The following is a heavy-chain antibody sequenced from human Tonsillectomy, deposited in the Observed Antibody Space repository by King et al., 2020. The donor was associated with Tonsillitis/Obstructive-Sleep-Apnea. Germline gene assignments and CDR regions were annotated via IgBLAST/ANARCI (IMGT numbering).Heavy chain of an antibody. V-gene: IGHV1-58*01. J-gene: IGHJ4*02. CDR2: IVVGSGNT. CDR3: AADGDFWCGYSLY. CDR1: GFTLSNSA. D-gene: IGHD3-3*01. Sequence: QLVESGPEVKKPGTSVKVSCKASGFTLSNSAVQWVRQARGQRLEWIGWIVVGSGNTKYAQQFQERVTITRDMSTYTVYMELSSLRAEDTAVYYCAADGDFWCGYSLYWGQGSLVTVSS.